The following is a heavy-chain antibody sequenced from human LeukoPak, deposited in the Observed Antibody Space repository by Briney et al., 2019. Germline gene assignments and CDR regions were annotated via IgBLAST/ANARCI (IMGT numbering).Heavy chain of an antibody. CDR1: GFTFSSYA. CDR3: AKGNGSGSYWWARYYFGVDV. V-gene: IGHV3-23*01. Sequence: GGSLRLSCAASGFTFSSYAMSWVRQAPGKGLEWVSAISGSGGSTYYADSVKGRFTISRDNSKNTLYLQMNSLRAEDTAVYYCAKGNGSGSYWWARYYFGVDVWGKGTTVTVSS. CDR2: ISGSGGST. J-gene: IGHJ6*04. D-gene: IGHD3-10*01.